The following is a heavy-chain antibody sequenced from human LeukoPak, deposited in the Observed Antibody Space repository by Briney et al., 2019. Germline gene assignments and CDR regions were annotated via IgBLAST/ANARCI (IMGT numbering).Heavy chain of an antibody. D-gene: IGHD4-17*01. Sequence: GESPKISCKGSGYSFTSYWIGWVRQMPGKGLEWMGIIYPGDSDTRYSPSFQGQVTISADKSISTAYLQWSSLKASDTAIYYCARSTNGDYYYFDYWGQGTLVTVSS. CDR2: IYPGDSDT. CDR3: ARSTNGDYYYFDY. J-gene: IGHJ4*02. V-gene: IGHV5-51*01. CDR1: GYSFTSYW.